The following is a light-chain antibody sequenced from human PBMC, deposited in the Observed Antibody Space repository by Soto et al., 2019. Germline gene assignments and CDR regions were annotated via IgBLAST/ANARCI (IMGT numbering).Light chain of an antibody. CDR3: SSYTITSTRL. CDR2: DVN. Sequence: QSALTQPASVSGSPGQSITISCTGTSSDIGAFDLVSWYQQHPGKAPKVILYDVNTLSSRVSSRFSGSKSGNTASLAISGLQADDEADYYCSSYTITSTRLFGTGTKVTVL. CDR1: SSDIGAFDL. J-gene: IGLJ1*01. V-gene: IGLV2-14*03.